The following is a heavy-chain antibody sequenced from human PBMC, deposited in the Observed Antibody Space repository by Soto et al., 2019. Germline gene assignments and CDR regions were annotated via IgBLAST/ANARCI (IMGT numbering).Heavy chain of an antibody. J-gene: IGHJ6*03. CDR2: IYPGDSDT. D-gene: IGHD6-6*01. V-gene: IGHV5-51*01. CDR3: ARHHQRESSSSGYYYYYYMDV. Sequence: PGESLKISCTGSGYSVTSYLIGWVRQLPGKGLEWMRIIYPGDSDTRYSPSFQGQVSISADKSISTAYLQWSSLKASDTAMNYCARHHQRESSSSGYYYYYYMDVWGKGTTVTVSS. CDR1: GYSVTSYL.